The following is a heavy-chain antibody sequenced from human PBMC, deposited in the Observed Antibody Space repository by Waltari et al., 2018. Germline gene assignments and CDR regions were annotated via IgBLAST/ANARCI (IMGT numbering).Heavy chain of an antibody. CDR1: GFTLGDNC. CDR3: AKGRVVPAAPDY. J-gene: IGHJ4*02. D-gene: IGHD2-2*01. Sequence: EALLVESGGNLVQPGGSLRLTCEASGFTLGDNCMSWVRQGPGKGMGGVGSSNQDGETNYVASVKGRFTISRDNPKNTLYLQMNSLRAEDTAVYYCAKGRVVPAAPDYWGQGTLVTVSS. CDR2: SNQDGET. V-gene: IGHV3-7*02.